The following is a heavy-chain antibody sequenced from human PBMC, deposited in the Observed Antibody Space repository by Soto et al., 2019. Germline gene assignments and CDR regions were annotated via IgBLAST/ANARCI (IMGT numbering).Heavy chain of an antibody. CDR3: AKDMYNYDSSAFPFDY. CDR1: GFTFSSYA. J-gene: IGHJ4*02. V-gene: IGHV3-23*01. Sequence: EVQLLESGGGLVQPGGSLRLSCAASGFTFSSYAMSWVRQAPGKGLEWVSAISGSGGSTYYADSVKGRFTISRDNSKNTLYLQMNSLRAEDAAVYYCAKDMYNYDSSAFPFDYWGQGTLVTVSS. D-gene: IGHD3-22*01. CDR2: ISGSGGST.